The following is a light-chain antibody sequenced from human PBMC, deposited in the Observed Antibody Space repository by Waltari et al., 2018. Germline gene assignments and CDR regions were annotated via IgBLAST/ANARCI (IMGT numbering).Light chain of an antibody. CDR1: STYLASYNL. Sequence: HSALSQPASVSGSPGQSLTITCTGASTYLASYNLVAWYQHHPHRAPKLIIYEATKRPSGISHRFSGAKSGATASLRISGLQADDEADYYCCSYTGSSTSYGCGGGTKVTVL. J-gene: IGLJ1*01. V-gene: IGLV2-23*01. CDR3: CSYTGSSTSYG. CDR2: EAT.